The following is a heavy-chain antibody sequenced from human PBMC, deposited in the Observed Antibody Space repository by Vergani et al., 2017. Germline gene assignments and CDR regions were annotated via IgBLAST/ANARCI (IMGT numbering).Heavy chain of an antibody. CDR3: VRDRGLCAGGRCYTEAWDY. CDR2: ISRTGGST. D-gene: IGHD2-2*02. J-gene: IGHJ4*02. CDR1: GFNFSRYA. Sequence: EVQLLESGGGLVQAGGSLRLSCAASGFNFSRYAMVWVRQAPGKGLQWVSEISRTGGSTYEADSVKGRFSVSRDIAKNTLYLQVRSLRLEDTGVYHCVRDRGLCAGGRCYTEAWDYWGQGTPVTVSS. V-gene: IGHV3-23*01.